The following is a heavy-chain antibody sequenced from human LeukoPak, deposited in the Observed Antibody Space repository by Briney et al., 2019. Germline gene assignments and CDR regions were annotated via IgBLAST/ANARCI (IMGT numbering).Heavy chain of an antibody. D-gene: IGHD2-2*01. CDR2: INHSGST. CDR1: GGSFSGYY. J-gene: IGHJ5*02. V-gene: IGHV4-34*01. CDR3: ARGLKARYCSNTSCRNWFDP. Sequence: SETLSLTCAIYGGSFSGYYWSWIRQPPGKGLEWIGEINHSGSTNYNPSLKGRVTISVDTSKNQFSLKLSYVTAADTAVYYCARGLKARYCSNTSCRNWFDPWGQGTLVTVSS.